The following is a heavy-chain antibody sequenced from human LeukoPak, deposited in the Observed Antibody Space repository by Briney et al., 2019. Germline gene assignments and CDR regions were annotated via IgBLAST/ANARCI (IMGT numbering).Heavy chain of an antibody. CDR1: GFTFSSYS. Sequence: PGGSLRLSCAASGFTFSSYSMNWVRQAPGKGLEWVSYISSSSSTIYYADSVKGRFTIPRDNAKNSLYLQMNSLRAEDTAVYYCARSTELLWFGELSGWGQGTLVTVSS. D-gene: IGHD3-10*01. CDR2: ISSSSSTI. J-gene: IGHJ4*02. CDR3: ARSTELLWFGELSG. V-gene: IGHV3-48*01.